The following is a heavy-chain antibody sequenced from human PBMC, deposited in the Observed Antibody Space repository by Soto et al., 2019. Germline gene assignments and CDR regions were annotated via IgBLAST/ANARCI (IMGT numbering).Heavy chain of an antibody. CDR2: IHYTGRT. CDR1: GGSLSSGDYY. V-gene: IGHV4-30-4*01. J-gene: IGHJ3*02. Sequence: PSETLSLTCSVSGGSLSSGDYYWSWIRQPPGKGPEWIGYIHYTGRTYYNPSLKSRITLSVDTSKNQFSLKLSSVTAADTAVYFCARAFGDTNDYDSSGYSLKDALDIWGQGTMVTVSS. D-gene: IGHD3-22*01. CDR3: ARAFGDTNDYDSSGYSLKDALDI.